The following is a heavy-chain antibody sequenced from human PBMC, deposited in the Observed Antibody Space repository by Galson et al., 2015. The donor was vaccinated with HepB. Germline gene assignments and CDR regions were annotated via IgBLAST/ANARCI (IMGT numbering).Heavy chain of an antibody. Sequence: SVKVSCKASGYTFTSYGISWVRQAPGQGLEWMGWISAYNGNTNYAQKLQGRVTMTTDTSTSTAYMELRSLRSDDTAVYYCARDTWELLFPVEDWYFDLWGRGTLVTVSS. J-gene: IGHJ2*01. CDR1: GYTFTSYG. D-gene: IGHD1-26*01. V-gene: IGHV1-18*04. CDR3: ARDTWELLFPVEDWYFDL. CDR2: ISAYNGNT.